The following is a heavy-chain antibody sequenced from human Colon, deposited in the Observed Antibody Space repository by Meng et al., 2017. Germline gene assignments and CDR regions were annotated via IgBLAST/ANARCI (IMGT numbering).Heavy chain of an antibody. CDR2: INTHTGNP. CDR3: ARGGPYPDSSGFHWYFDL. J-gene: IGHJ2*01. D-gene: IGHD3-22*01. Sequence: QVQLVQSGSELKKPGASVKVSCKASGYTFINYAINWVRQAPGQGLERMGWINTHTGNPTYGQGFTGRFVLSSDTSVSTANLQISSLKAEDTAVYYCARGGPYPDSSGFHWYFDLWGRGTLVTVSS. V-gene: IGHV7-4-1*02. CDR1: GYTFINYA.